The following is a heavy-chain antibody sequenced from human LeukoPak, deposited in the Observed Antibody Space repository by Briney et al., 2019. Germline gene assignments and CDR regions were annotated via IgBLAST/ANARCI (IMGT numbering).Heavy chain of an antibody. Sequence: GGSLRLSCAASGFTVSSNYMSRVRQAPGKGLEWVSVIYSGGTTYYADSVKGRFTISRDNSKNTLYLQMNSLRAEDTAVYYYARELRTSGAFDFWGQGTMVTVSS. CDR1: GFTVSSNY. CDR2: IYSGGTT. V-gene: IGHV3-66*01. J-gene: IGHJ3*01. CDR3: ARELRTSGAFDF. D-gene: IGHD4/OR15-4a*01.